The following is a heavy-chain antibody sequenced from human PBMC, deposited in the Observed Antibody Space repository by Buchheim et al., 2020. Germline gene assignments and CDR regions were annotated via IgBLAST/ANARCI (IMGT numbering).Heavy chain of an antibody. CDR2: ISYDGSNK. D-gene: IGHD6-13*01. J-gene: IGHJ6*04. V-gene: IGHV3-30*18. Sequence: QVQLVESGGGVVQPGRSLRLSCAASGFTFSSYGMPWVRQAPGKGLEWVAVISYDGSNKYYADSVKGRFTISRDNSKNTLYLQMNSLRAEDTAVYYCAKDLSSSWYMDVWGKGTT. CDR1: GFTFSSYG. CDR3: AKDLSSSWYMDV.